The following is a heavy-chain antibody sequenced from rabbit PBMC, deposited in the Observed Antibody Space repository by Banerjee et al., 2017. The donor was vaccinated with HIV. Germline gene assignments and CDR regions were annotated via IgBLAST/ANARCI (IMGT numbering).Heavy chain of an antibody. J-gene: IGHJ6*01. CDR3: ARDLAGVIGWNFGL. CDR2: IYAGSTGTT. V-gene: IGHV1S45*01. CDR1: GFSFSSASR. Sequence: QEQLEESGGDLVKPEGSLTLTCTASGFSFSSASRIYWVRQAPGKGLEWIATIYAGSTGTTYYASWAKGRFTISKTSSTTVTLQMTSLTAADTATYFCARDLAGVIGWNFGLWGPGTLVTVS. D-gene: IGHD4-1*01.